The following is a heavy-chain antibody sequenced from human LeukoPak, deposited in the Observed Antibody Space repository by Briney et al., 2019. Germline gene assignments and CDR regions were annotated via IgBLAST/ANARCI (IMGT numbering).Heavy chain of an antibody. CDR3: TRGHGVLLWFGDGGNNGMDV. CDR2: IYYSGNT. J-gene: IGHJ6*02. D-gene: IGHD3-10*01. V-gene: IGHV4-59*12. Sequence: SETLSLTCTVSGGSISSYFWIWIRQPPGKGLEWIGYIYYSGNTNSNPSLKSRVTISVDTSKNQFSLKLSSVTAADTAVYYCTRGHGVLLWFGDGGNNGMDVWGQGTTVTVSS. CDR1: GGSISSYF.